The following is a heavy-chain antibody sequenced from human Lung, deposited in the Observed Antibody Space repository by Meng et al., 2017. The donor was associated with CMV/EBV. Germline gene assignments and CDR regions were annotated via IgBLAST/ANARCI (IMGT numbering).Heavy chain of an antibody. D-gene: IGHD3-22*01. V-gene: IGHV3-11*01. CDR2: ISSGSTSK. Sequence: GGSXRLXCSASGFNFNDYSMTWVRQVPGRGLEWISFISSGSTSKYYSDSVRGRFTISRDNFKNSLFLQMSGLTADDTAVYYCASSGYYYDRTDYYPPDVWXQGTXVTVAS. J-gene: IGHJ4*02. CDR1: GFNFNDYS. CDR3: ASSGYYYDRTDYYPPDV.